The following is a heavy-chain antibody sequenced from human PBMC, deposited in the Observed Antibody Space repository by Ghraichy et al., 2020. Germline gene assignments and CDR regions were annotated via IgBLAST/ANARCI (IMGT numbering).Heavy chain of an antibody. CDR1: GFTFSSYG. V-gene: IGHV3-30*02. D-gene: IGHD5-18*01. CDR3: AKDRGGYSYGYGGMDV. Sequence: LSLTCAASGFTFSSYGMHWVRQAPGKGLEWVAFIRYDGSNKYYADSVKGRFTISRDNSKNTLYLQMNSLRAEDTAVYYCAKDRGGYSYGYGGMDVWGQGTTVTVSS. J-gene: IGHJ6*02. CDR2: IRYDGSNK.